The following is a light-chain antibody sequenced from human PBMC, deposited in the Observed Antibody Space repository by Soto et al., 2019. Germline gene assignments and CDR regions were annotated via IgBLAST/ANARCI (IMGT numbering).Light chain of an antibody. CDR1: QSIRSSY. CDR3: HCQDFGNSAVYS. V-gene: IGKV3-20*01. Sequence: IVLTQSPGTLSLSPGESATLSCRASQSIRSSYVAWYQQKPGRAPRLLIYAASARATGLPDRFSGSGSGTDFTLTISRLEPEDFAMYYCHCQDFGNSAVYSFGQGTKLEI. J-gene: IGKJ2*01. CDR2: AAS.